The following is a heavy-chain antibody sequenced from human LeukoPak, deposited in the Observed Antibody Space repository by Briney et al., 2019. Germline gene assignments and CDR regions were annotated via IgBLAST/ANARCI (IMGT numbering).Heavy chain of an antibody. V-gene: IGHV1-58*02. CDR3: ARRVNYYDSSGYWTIFDY. D-gene: IGHD3-22*01. CDR2: IVVGSGNT. J-gene: IGHJ4*02. CDR1: GFTFTSSA. Sequence: SVKVSCKASGFTFTSSAMQWVRQARGQRLEWIGWIVVGSGNTNYAQKFQERVTITRDMSTSTAYMELSSLRSEDTAVYYCARRVNYYDSSGYWTIFDYWGQGTLVTVSS.